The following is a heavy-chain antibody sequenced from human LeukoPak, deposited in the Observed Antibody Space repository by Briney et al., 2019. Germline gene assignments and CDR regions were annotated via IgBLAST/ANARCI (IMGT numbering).Heavy chain of an antibody. J-gene: IGHJ5*02. V-gene: IGHV3-7*01. CDR3: AREEWWFDA. D-gene: IGHD2-8*01. CDR1: GFTFSTYW. Sequence: GGSLRLSCAASGFTFSTYWMSWIRQAPGKGLEWVANIKPDGGEKQYVDSVKGRFTISRDNAKNSLYLQMNSPRAEDTAVYYRAREEWWFDAWGQGTLVTVSS. CDR2: IKPDGGEK.